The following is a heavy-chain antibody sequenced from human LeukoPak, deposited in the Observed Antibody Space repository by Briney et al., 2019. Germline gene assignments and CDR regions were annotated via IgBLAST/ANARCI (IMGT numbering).Heavy chain of an antibody. J-gene: IGHJ3*02. D-gene: IGHD6-13*01. V-gene: IGHV3-23*01. CDR2: ITGTT. CDR1: GFTFSSYA. CDR3: AKAFREYGSSTHSSFDN. Sequence: GGSLRLSCAASGFTFSSYAMSWVRQAPGKGLQWVSTITGTTHYADSVRGRFTISRDNSKNILYLQMNSLSTEDTAIYYCAKAFREYGSSTHSSFDNWGQGTMVTVSS.